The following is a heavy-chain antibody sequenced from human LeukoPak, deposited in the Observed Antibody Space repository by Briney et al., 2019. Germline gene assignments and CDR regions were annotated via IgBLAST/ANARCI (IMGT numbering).Heavy chain of an antibody. D-gene: IGHD2-15*01. CDR1: GGSFSGYY. J-gene: IGHJ6*02. CDR2: INHSGST. CDR3: ARGVIVVVVAANYYYYYGMDV. V-gene: IGHV4-34*01. Sequence: PSETLSLTCAVSGGSFSGYYWSWIRQPPGKGLEWIGEINHSGSTNYNPSLKSRVTISVDTSKNQFSLKLSSVTAADTAVYYCARGVIVVVVAANYYYYYGMDVWGQGTTVTVSS.